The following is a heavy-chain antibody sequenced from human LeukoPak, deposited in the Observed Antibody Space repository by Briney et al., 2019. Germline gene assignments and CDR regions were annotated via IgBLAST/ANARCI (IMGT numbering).Heavy chain of an antibody. J-gene: IGHJ4*02. Sequence: GGSLRLSCTASGFTFSSYAIHWVRQAPGKGLEWVAVISYDGSNKYYADSVKGRFTISRDNSKNTLYLQMNSLRAEDTAVYYCAKDFNWNLLDYWGQGTLVTVSS. D-gene: IGHD1-20*01. CDR2: ISYDGSNK. V-gene: IGHV3-30*04. CDR1: GFTFSSYA. CDR3: AKDFNWNLLDY.